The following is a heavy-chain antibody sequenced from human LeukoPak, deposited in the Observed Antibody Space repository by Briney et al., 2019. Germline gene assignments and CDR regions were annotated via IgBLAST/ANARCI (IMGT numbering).Heavy chain of an antibody. D-gene: IGHD2-15*01. CDR1: GFTFDTYA. CDR3: AKGKGSSSSSIDW. V-gene: IGHV3-23*01. J-gene: IGHJ4*02. Sequence: GGSLRLSCAASGFTFDTYAMSWVRQAPGRGLEWVSLISSSGGSTHYADSVKGRFTVSRDNSKNTLYLQIHSLRAEDTAVYYCAKGKGSSSSSIDWWGQGTLVTVSS. CDR2: ISSSGGST.